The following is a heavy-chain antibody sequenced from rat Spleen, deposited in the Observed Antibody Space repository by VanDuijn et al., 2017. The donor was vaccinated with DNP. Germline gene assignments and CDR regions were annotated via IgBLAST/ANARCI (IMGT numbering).Heavy chain of an antibody. CDR3: ARSDNSGSKWNY. CDR2: INSEGST. J-gene: IGHJ2*01. V-gene: IGHV3-3*01. Sequence: EVQLQESGPGLVKPSQSLSLTCSVTGYSITSSYRWNWIRKFPGNKLEWMGYINSEGSTYYNPSLKSRISITRETSKNQFFLQVNSVTTEDTATYYCARSDNSGSKWNYWGHGVMVTVSS. CDR1: GYSITSSYR. D-gene: IGHD4-3*01.